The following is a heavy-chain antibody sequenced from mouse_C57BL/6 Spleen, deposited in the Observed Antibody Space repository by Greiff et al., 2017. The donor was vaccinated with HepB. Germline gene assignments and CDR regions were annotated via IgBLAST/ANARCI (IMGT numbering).Heavy chain of an antibody. J-gene: IGHJ4*01. CDR1: GYTFTSYG. Sequence: VQLQQSGAELARPGASVKLSCKASGYTFTSYGISWVKQRTGQGLEWIGEIYPRSGNTYYNEKFKGKATLTADKSSSTAYMELRSLTSEDSAVYFCARYYGNYSYAMDYWGQGTSVTVSS. V-gene: IGHV1-81*01. CDR3: ARYYGNYSYAMDY. CDR2: IYPRSGNT. D-gene: IGHD2-1*01.